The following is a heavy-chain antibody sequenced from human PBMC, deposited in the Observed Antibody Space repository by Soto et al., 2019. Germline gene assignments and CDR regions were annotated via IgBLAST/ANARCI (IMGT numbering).Heavy chain of an antibody. CDR2: FYYSGST. CDR1: GGSISSSSYY. V-gene: IGHV4-39*01. J-gene: IGHJ4*02. Sequence: QLQLQESGPGLVKPSETLSLTCKVSGGSISSSSYYCGWIRQPPGKGLEWIGSFYYSGSTYYNPSLKSRVTISVDTSKNQFSLKLSSLTAADTAVYYCARHWGRKVFDYWGQGTLVTVSS. CDR3: ARHWGRKVFDY. D-gene: IGHD3-16*01.